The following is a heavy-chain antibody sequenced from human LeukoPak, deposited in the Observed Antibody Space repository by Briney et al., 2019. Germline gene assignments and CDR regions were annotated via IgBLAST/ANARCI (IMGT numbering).Heavy chain of an antibody. D-gene: IGHD1-26*01. CDR1: GFTFSSYA. Sequence: GGSLRLSCAASGFTFSSYAMHWVRQAPGKGLEYVSAISSNGGSTYYAYSVKGRFTISRDNSKNTLYLQMGSLRAEDMAVYYCARGRGSWPRCFFDYWGQGTLVTVSS. CDR2: ISSNGGST. CDR3: ARGRGSWPRCFFDY. V-gene: IGHV3-64*01. J-gene: IGHJ4*02.